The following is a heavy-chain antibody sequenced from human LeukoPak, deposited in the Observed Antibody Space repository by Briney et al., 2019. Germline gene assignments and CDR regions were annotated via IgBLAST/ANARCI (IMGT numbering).Heavy chain of an antibody. D-gene: IGHD3-9*01. CDR1: GGSISSYY. CDR2: IYYSGST. V-gene: IGHV4-39*07. J-gene: IGHJ4*02. Sequence: SETLSLTCTVSGGSISSYYWGWIRQPPGKGLEWIGSIYYSGSTYYNPSLKSRVTISVDTSKNQFSLKLSSVTAADTAVYYCASLTGTREAGPFDYWGQGTLVTVSS. CDR3: ASLTGTREAGPFDY.